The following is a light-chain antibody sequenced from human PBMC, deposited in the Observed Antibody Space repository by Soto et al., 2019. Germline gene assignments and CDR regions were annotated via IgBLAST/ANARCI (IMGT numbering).Light chain of an antibody. CDR3: QQRHMWPIT. CDR2: GTS. CDR1: QSISDT. Sequence: EIVMTQCPSTLSVYKGGRATLSCRASQSISDTLAWYQQKPGQAPRLLIYGTSTRAPGFPARFSGSGSGTDFTLTISSLEPEDSAVYYCQQRHMWPITFGQGTRLEI. V-gene: IGKV3-15*01. J-gene: IGKJ5*01.